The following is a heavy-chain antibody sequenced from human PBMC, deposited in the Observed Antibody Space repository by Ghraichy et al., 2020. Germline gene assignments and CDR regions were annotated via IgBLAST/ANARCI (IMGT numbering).Heavy chain of an antibody. CDR3: ARSDIVGVTAIHGAAFDI. CDR1: GFSLSTSGVG. Sequence: SGPTLLKPTQTLTLTCTFSGFSLSTSGVGVGWIRQPPGKALEWLALIYWNDDKRYSPSLKSRLTINKDTSKNQVVLTMTHMDPVDTSTYDCARSDIVGVTAIHGAAFDIWGQGTMVTVSS. D-gene: IGHD2-21*02. CDR2: IYWNDDK. J-gene: IGHJ3*02. V-gene: IGHV2-5*01.